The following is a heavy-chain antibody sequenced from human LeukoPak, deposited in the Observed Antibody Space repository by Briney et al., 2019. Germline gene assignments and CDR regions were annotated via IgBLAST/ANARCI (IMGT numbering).Heavy chain of an antibody. V-gene: IGHV4-34*01. CDR1: GGSFSGYY. J-gene: IGHJ4*02. CDR2: INHSGST. D-gene: IGHD2-21*01. CDR3: ARNGAYCGGDCYSDY. Sequence: PSETLSLTCAVYGGSFSGYYWSWIRQPPGKGLEWIGEINHSGSTNYNPSLKSRVTISVDTSRNQFSLKLSSVTAADTAVYYCARNGAYCGGDCYSDYWGQGTLVTVSS.